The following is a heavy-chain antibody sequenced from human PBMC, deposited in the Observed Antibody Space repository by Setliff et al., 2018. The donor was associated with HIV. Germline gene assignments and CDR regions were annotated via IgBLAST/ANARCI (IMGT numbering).Heavy chain of an antibody. V-gene: IGHV1-69*06. D-gene: IGHD3-3*01. CDR1: GDTFSNFG. Sequence: SVKISCKAFGDTFSNFGFGWVRQAPGQGLEWLGGIVPLIDTASHAQKFQGRVTITADKSTSTVYMYLSSLTSDDTAVYYCARVRSGQAFDLWGQGTLVTVSS. J-gene: IGHJ4*02. CDR3: ARVRSGQAFDL. CDR2: IVPLIDTA.